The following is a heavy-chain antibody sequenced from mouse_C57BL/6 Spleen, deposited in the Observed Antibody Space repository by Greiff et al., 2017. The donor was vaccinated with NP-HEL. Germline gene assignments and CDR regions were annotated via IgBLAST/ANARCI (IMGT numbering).Heavy chain of an antibody. CDR2: IYPGDGDT. Sequence: QVQLQQSGPELVKPGASVKISCKASGYAFSSSWMNWVKQRPGKGLEWIGRIYPGDGDTNYNGKFKGKATLTADKSSSTAYIQLSSLTSEDSAVYFCARGIYYGYPGYFDYWGQGTTLTVSS. CDR3: ARGIYYGYPGYFDY. CDR1: GYAFSSSW. J-gene: IGHJ2*01. D-gene: IGHD2-2*01. V-gene: IGHV1-82*01.